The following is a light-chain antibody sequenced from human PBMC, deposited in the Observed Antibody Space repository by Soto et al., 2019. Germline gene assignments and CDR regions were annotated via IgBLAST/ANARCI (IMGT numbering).Light chain of an antibody. V-gene: IGKV1-27*01. CDR3: QKYNNAPS. CDR2: AAS. CDR1: QGISNY. Sequence: DIQMTQSPSSLSTSVGDRVTITCRASQGISNYLAWYQQKPGKVPKLLIYAASTLQSGVPSRFSGSGSGTDFTFTISSLQPEDVATSYCQKYNNAPSFGQGTKV. J-gene: IGKJ1*01.